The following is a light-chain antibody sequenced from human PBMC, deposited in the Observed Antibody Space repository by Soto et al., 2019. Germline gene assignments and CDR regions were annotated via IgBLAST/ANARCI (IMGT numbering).Light chain of an antibody. CDR3: QPLDGSRSGGV. Sequence: QSVLTQPPSVSGAPGQRVTISCTGSSSNIGAGYDVHWYQQLPGTAPKLLIYGNSNRPSGVPDRFSGSKSGTSASLAITGLEAEDEDDDYCQPLDGSRSGGVFGPGTKVTVL. CDR1: SSNIGAGYD. V-gene: IGLV1-40*01. CDR2: GNS. J-gene: IGLJ1*01.